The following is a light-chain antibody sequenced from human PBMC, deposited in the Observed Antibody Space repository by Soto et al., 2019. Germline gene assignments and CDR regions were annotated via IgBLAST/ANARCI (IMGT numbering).Light chain of an antibody. Sequence: TQSPGTLSLSPWESATLSCRASQRISMWLAWYQQRPGKAPSLLITDASKLESGVPPRFNGSRSETEFTPTISSLQPEDAATHYCQKYNSVPSWTFGQGTKVDIK. J-gene: IGKJ1*01. CDR3: QKYNSVPSWT. CDR2: DAS. V-gene: IGKV1-5*01. CDR1: QRISMW.